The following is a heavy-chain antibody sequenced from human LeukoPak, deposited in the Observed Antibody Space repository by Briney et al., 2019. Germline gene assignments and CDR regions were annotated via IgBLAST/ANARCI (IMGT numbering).Heavy chain of an antibody. CDR3: ARHVDTATDYFDY. CDR1: GGSISSSSYY. Sequence: WETLSLTCTVSGGSISSSSYYWGWIRQPPGKGLEWIGSIYYSRSSYYDPSLKSRVTISVHTSKNQFPLKLSSVTAADTAVYYCARHVDTATDYFDYWGQGTRVTVSS. CDR2: IYYSRSS. J-gene: IGHJ4*02. D-gene: IGHD5-18*01. V-gene: IGHV4-39*01.